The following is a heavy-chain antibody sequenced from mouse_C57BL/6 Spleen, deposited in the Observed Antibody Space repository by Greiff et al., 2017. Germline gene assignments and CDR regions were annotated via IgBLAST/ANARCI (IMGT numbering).Heavy chain of an antibody. V-gene: IGHV1-39*01. CDR2: INPNYGTT. CDR3: ARVDDYDGAWLAY. CDR1: GYSFTDYN. J-gene: IGHJ3*01. D-gene: IGHD2-4*01. Sequence: EVQLQQSGPELVKPGASVKISCKASGYSFTDYNMNWVKQSNGKSLEWIGVINPNYGTTSYNQKFKGKATLTVVQSSSTAYMLLNSLTSEDSAVYDCARVDDYDGAWLAYWGQGTLVTVAA.